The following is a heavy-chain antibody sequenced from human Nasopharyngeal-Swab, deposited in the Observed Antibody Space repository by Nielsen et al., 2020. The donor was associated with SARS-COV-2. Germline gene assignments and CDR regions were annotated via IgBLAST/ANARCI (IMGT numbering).Heavy chain of an antibody. CDR2: INHSGST. CDR3: ARGRAPLDY. Sequence: SETLSLTCAVYGGSFSGYYRSWIRQPPGKGLEWIGEINHSGSTNYNPSLKSRVTISVDTSKNQFSLKLSSVTAADTAVYYCARGRAPLDYWGQGTLVTVSS. V-gene: IGHV4-34*01. J-gene: IGHJ4*02. CDR1: GGSFSGYY.